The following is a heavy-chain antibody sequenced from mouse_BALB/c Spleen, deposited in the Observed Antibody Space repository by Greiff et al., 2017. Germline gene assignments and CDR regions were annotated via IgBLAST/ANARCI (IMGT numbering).Heavy chain of an antibody. V-gene: IGHV1-80*01. CDR2: IYPGDGDT. Sequence: QVQLKESGAELVRPGSSVKISCKASGYAFSSYWMNWVKQRPGQGLEWIGQIYPGDGDTNYNGKFKGKATLTADKSSSTAYMQLSSLTSEDSAVYFCARDGNYLGAMDYWGQGTSVTVSS. CDR1: GYAFSSYW. D-gene: IGHD2-1*01. CDR3: ARDGNYLGAMDY. J-gene: IGHJ4*01.